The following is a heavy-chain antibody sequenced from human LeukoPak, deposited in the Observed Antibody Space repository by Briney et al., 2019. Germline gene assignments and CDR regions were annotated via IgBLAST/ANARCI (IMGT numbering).Heavy chain of an antibody. V-gene: IGHV4-39*01. CDR2: IYYSGST. J-gene: IGHJ4*02. Sequence: SETLSLTCTVSGGSISSSSYYWGWIRQPPGKGLEWIGGIYYSGSTYYNPSLKSRVTISVDTSKNQFSLKLSSVTAADTAVYYCARHRRYFDYWGQGNPGHRLL. CDR1: GGSISSSSYY. CDR3: ARHRRYFDY. D-gene: IGHD3-9*01.